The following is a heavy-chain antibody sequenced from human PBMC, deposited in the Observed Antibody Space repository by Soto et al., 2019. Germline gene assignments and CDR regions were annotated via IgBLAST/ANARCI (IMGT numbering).Heavy chain of an antibody. Sequence: KPSETLSLTCSVSGDSISRIDYYWTWIRQHPEKGLEWIGNIYFRGKTYYSPSLESRLTISVDTSKNQFSLKLTSVTAADTAVYYCAREGGSYDSGGYLIRGAFDIWGQGTMVTVSS. CDR2: IYFRGKT. J-gene: IGHJ3*02. CDR3: AREGGSYDSGGYLIRGAFDI. CDR1: GDSISRIDYY. V-gene: IGHV4-31*03. D-gene: IGHD3-22*01.